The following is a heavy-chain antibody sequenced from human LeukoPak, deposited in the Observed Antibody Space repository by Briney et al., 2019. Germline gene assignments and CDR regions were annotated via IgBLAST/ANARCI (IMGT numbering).Heavy chain of an antibody. Sequence: RGSLRLSCAASGFTITAYAMSWVRQSPGKGLEWVSGIGITSEYIHYADSVKGRFTISRDNSKNTVYLEMSSLRAEDAAVYYCAKPYSGSYYFDYWGQGTLVTVSS. J-gene: IGHJ4*02. CDR1: GFTITAYA. V-gene: IGHV3-23*01. D-gene: IGHD1-26*01. CDR3: AKPYSGSYYFDY. CDR2: IGITSEYI.